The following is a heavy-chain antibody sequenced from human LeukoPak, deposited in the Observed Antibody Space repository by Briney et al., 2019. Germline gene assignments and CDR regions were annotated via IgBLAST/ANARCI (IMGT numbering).Heavy chain of an antibody. V-gene: IGHV3-23*01. J-gene: IGHJ4*02. CDR1: GFTFSSYA. D-gene: IGHD2-21*01. CDR3: AKGYIQLWWFDY. CDR2: ISGSGGST. Sequence: GGSLRLSCAASGFTFSSYAMSWVRQAPGKGLEWVSAISGSGGSTYYADSVKGRFTIPRDNSKNTVYLQMTNLRAEDTAVYYCAKGYIQLWWFDYWGQGTLVTVSS.